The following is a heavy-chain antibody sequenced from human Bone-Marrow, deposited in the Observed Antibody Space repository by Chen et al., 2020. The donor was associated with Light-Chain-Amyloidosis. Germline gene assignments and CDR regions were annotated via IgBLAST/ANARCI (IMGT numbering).Heavy chain of an antibody. CDR3: TTDGRTEY. J-gene: IGHJ4*02. CDR1: GFTFSGAW. Sequence: EVNLVESGGGLVKPGGSLRLSCAASGFTFSGAWMSWVRQAPGKGLEWLGRIKSDADGGTTDYAAPVQGRFSISRDDSKKTLYLQMGSLKIDDTAMYYCTTDGRTEYWGQGTLVTVSS. V-gene: IGHV3-15*01. CDR2: IKSDADGGTT.